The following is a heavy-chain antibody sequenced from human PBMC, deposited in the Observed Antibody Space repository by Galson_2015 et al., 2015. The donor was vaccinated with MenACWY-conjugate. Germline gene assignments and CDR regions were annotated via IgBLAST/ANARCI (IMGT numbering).Heavy chain of an antibody. J-gene: IGHJ5*02. D-gene: IGHD1-26*01. CDR1: GDSVSSNSAA. CDR3: ARSSRATWGWFDP. V-gene: IGHV6-1*01. CDR2: TYYRSKWYN. Sequence: CAISGDSVSSNSAAWNWIRQPPSRGLEWLGRTYYRSKWYNDYAVSVKCRITINPDTSTNQFSLQLNSVTPEDTAVYYCARSSRATWGWFDPWGQGTLVTVSS.